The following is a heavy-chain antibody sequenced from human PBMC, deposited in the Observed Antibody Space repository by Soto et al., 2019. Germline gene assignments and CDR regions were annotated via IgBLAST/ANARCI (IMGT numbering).Heavy chain of an antibody. CDR3: ARLRVATNNYKWFDP. CDR2: IYATGAV. V-gene: IGHV4-31*03. Sequence: SETLSLTCSVSGAALNSGNYYWSWIRQVPGKGLEWIGHIYATGAVDYNPSLRDRITISQDTSERQFSLNLRLVTAADTAVYYCARLRVATNNYKWFDPWGQGTLVTVSS. J-gene: IGHJ5*02. D-gene: IGHD5-12*01. CDR1: GAALNSGNYY.